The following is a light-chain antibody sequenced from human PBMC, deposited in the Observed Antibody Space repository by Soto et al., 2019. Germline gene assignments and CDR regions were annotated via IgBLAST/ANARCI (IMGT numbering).Light chain of an antibody. CDR1: SSDVCGYNY. Sequence: QSALTQPASVSGSPGQSITISCTGTSSDVCGYNYVSWYQQHPGKAPKVIIYDVSNRPSGVSNRFSGSKSGTTASLSISGLQAEDEADYYCSSYTSSRTYVFGTGTKLTVL. V-gene: IGLV2-14*01. CDR2: DVS. CDR3: SSYTSSRTYV. J-gene: IGLJ1*01.